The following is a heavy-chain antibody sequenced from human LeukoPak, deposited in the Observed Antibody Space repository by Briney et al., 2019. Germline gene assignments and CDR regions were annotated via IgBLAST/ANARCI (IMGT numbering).Heavy chain of an antibody. CDR2: ISYDGSNK. J-gene: IGHJ6*04. CDR3: AKDRDREVRGEIYYGMDV. D-gene: IGHD3-10*01. V-gene: IGHV3-30*18. CDR1: GFTFSSYG. Sequence: GRSLRLSCAASGFTFSSYGMHWVRQAPGKGLEWVAVISYDGSNKYYADSVKGRFTISRDNSKNTLYLQTNSLRAEDTAVYYCAKDRDREVRGEIYYGMDVWGKGTTVTVSS.